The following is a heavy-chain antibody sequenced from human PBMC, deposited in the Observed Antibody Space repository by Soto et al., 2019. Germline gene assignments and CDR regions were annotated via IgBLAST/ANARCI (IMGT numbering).Heavy chain of an antibody. J-gene: IGHJ4*02. CDR3: VKEGRVDVSGGE. CDR2: ISDDGSNK. CDR1: GFSFSSFG. Sequence: QVQLVESGGGVVQPGRSLRLSCAASGFSFSSFGMHWVRQAPGTGLEWVAVISDDGSNKHYTDSVTGRVTISRDNSNNTLYMHMNSLRAEDTAVSYRVKEGRVDVSGGEWGQGALVTVAS. V-gene: IGHV3-30*18. D-gene: IGHD3-10*01.